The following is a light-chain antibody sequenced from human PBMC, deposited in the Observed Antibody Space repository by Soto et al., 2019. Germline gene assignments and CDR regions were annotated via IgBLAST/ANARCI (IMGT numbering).Light chain of an antibody. CDR3: QLRSSWPPIT. CDR1: QSVSSH. V-gene: IGKV3-11*01. J-gene: IGKJ5*01. Sequence: ESVLTQSPATLSLSPGDRSTLSCMSSQSVSSHLAWYQQKPGQAPRLLIYEASNRATGIPARFSGSGSGTDFTLTISSLEPEDFAVYYCQLRSSWPPITFGQGTRLEIK. CDR2: EAS.